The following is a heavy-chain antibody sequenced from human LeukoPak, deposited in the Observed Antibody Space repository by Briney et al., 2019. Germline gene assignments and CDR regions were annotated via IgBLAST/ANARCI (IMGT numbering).Heavy chain of an antibody. V-gene: IGHV1-69*05. D-gene: IGHD3-22*01. J-gene: IGHJ4*02. CDR1: GGTFSSYA. CDR2: IIPIFGTA. Sequence: ASVKVSCKASGGTFSSYAISWVRQAPGQGLEWMGGIIPIFGTANYAQQFQGRVTITTDESTSTAYMELSSLRSEDTAVYYCARDGRGYYYDSSGYFFDYWGQGTLVTVSS. CDR3: ARDGRGYYYDSSGYFFDY.